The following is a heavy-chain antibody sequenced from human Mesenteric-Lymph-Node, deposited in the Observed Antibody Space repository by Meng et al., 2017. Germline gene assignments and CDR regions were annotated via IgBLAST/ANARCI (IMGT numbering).Heavy chain of an antibody. CDR3: ARVGIAAANTHFQH. D-gene: IGHD6-13*01. CDR1: GFTFSSYA. CDR2: ISYDGSNK. V-gene: IGHV3-30*04. Sequence: SLKISCAASGFTFSSYAMHWVRQAPGKGLEWVAVISYDGSNKYYADSVKGRFTISRDNSKNTLYLQMNSLRAEDTAVYYCARVGIAAANTHFQHWGQGTLVTVSS. J-gene: IGHJ1*01.